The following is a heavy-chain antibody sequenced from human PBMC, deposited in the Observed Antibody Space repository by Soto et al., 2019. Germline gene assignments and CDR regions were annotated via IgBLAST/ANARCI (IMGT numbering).Heavy chain of an antibody. Sequence: QVQLRESGPGLVKPSQTLSLTCTVSGDTIYSDNYYWTWIRQPPGRGLELIAYIYYSGKTYYNPSLTSRSIISVGTSTNQFSLRLSSVTAADTAVYFCARGVSMLPSILTSPLDFWGQGILVTVSS. V-gene: IGHV4-30-4*01. CDR3: ARGVSMLPSILTSPLDF. CDR1: GDTIYSDNYY. CDR2: IYYSGKT. D-gene: IGHD2-15*01. J-gene: IGHJ4*02.